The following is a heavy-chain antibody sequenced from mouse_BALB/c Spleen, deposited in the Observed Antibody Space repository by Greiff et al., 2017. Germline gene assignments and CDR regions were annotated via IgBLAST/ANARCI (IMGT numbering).Heavy chain of an antibody. CDR1: GYSITSDYA. V-gene: IGHV3-2*02. Sequence: DVHLVESGPGLVKPSQSLSLTCTVTGYSITSDYAWNWIRQFPGNKLEWMGYISYSGSTSYNPSLKSRISITRDTSKNQFFLQLNSVTTEDTATYYCARGTTVVATRSYAMDYWGQGTSVTVSS. J-gene: IGHJ4*01. D-gene: IGHD1-1*01. CDR3: ARGTTVVATRSYAMDY. CDR2: ISYSGST.